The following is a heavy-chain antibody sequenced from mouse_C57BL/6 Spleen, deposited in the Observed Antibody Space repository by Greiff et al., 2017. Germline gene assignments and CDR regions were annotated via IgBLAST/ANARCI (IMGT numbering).Heavy chain of an antibody. CDR3: AGALLLRSPFDY. Sequence: EVNVVESGGGLVQPGGSLTLSCAASGFTFSDYYMYWVRQTPEKRLEWVAYISNGGGSTYYPDTVKGRFTISRDNAKNTLYLQMSRLKAEDTAMYYCAGALLLRSPFDYWGQGTLVTVSA. CDR1: GFTFSDYY. D-gene: IGHD1-1*01. V-gene: IGHV5-12*01. J-gene: IGHJ3*01. CDR2: ISNGGGST.